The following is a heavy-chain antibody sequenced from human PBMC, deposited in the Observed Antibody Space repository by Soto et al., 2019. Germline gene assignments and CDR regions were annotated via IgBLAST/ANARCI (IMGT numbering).Heavy chain of an antibody. D-gene: IGHD2-21*02. CDR3: ARVVAFCGGNCHPDY. V-gene: IGHV3-13*01. CDR1: GFTFSRYD. J-gene: IGHJ4*02. Sequence: GGSLRLSCAASGFTFSRYDMHWVRQVTGKSLEWVSAIGTVGDTYYTASVKGRFTTSRENAKNSLFLQMDSLRAEDTAVYYCARVVAFCGGNCHPDYWGQGTLVTVSS. CDR2: IGTVGDT.